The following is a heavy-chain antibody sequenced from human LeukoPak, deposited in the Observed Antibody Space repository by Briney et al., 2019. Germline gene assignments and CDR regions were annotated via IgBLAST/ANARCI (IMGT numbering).Heavy chain of an antibody. J-gene: IGHJ4*02. CDR1: GYTLTELS. Sequence: GASVEVSCKVSGYTLTELSMHWVRQAPGKGLEWMGGFDPEDGETIYAQKFQGRVTMTEDTSTDTAYMELSSLRSEDTAVYYCATPRRRLRYFDWLHIDYWGQGTLVTVSS. CDR3: ATPRRRLRYFDWLHIDY. V-gene: IGHV1-24*01. D-gene: IGHD3-9*01. CDR2: FDPEDGET.